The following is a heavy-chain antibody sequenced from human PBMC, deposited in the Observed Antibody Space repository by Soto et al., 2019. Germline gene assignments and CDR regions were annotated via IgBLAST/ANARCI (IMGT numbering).Heavy chain of an antibody. CDR1: GFSFNDYA. CDR2: ISSDGHHQ. Sequence: PGGSLRLSCATSGFSFNDYAMYWVRQAPGQGLEWVAIISSDGHHQFYLDNLRGRFTVSRDNSKNTLYLQMNSLRPEDTAVYYCSRGTYYPQSCGLHADYWGPGTVVTVSS. D-gene: IGHD2-21*01. CDR3: SRGTYYPQSCGLHADY. V-gene: IGHV3-30*03. J-gene: IGHJ4*02.